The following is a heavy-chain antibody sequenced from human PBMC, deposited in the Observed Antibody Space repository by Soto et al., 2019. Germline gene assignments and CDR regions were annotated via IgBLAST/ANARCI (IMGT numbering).Heavy chain of an antibody. CDR1: GYSFTSYW. V-gene: IGHV5-10-1*01. J-gene: IGHJ6*02. CDR2: IDPSDSNT. D-gene: IGHD2-15*01. Sequence: GESLKISCKASGYSFTSYWISWVRQTPGKGLEWMGRIDPSDSNTRYSPSFQGHVVISTDKSTTAYVQWSSLKASDTATYYCARVKGFRIFDGMDVWGQGTTVTVSS. CDR3: ARVKGFRIFDGMDV.